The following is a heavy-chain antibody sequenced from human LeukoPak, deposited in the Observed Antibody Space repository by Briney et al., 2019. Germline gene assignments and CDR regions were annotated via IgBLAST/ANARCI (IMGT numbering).Heavy chain of an antibody. CDR2: IIPIFGTA. CDR3: ARDSGYSGYDSPFIYYMDV. D-gene: IGHD5-12*01. CDR1: GGTFSSYA. Sequence: SVKVSCTASGGTFSSYAISWVRQAPGQGLEWMGGIIPIFGTANYAQKFQGRVTITADESTSTAYMELSSLRSEDTAVYYCARDSGYSGYDSPFIYYMDVWGKGTTVTVSS. J-gene: IGHJ6*03. V-gene: IGHV1-69*13.